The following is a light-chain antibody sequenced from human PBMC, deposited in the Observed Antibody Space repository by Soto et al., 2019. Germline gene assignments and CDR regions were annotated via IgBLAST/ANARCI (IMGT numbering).Light chain of an antibody. V-gene: IGLV1-51*01. CDR1: SSNLGNNY. CDR3: GTWDSSLSAAV. CDR2: DNN. Sequence: QSVLTQPASLSAAPGQKVTISCSGSSSNLGNNYVSWYQQLPGTAPKLLIYDNNKRPSGIPDRFSGSKSGTSATLGITGLQTEDEADYYCGTWDSSLSAAVFCGGTALTVL. J-gene: IGLJ2*01.